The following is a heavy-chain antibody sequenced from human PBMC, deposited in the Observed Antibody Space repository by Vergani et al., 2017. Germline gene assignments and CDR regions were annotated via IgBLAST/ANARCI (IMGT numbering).Heavy chain of an antibody. CDR2: IYTSGST. V-gene: IGHV4-61*02. CDR1: GGSISSGSYY. J-gene: IGHJ1*01. Sequence: QVQLQESGPGLVKPSQTLSLTCTVSGGSISSGSYYWSWIRQPAGKGLEWIGRIYTSGSTNYNPSLKGRVTISVDTSKNQFSLKLSSVTAADTAVYYCARADSSGWTNEYCQHWGQGTLVTVSS. CDR3: ARADSSGWTNEYCQH. D-gene: IGHD6-19*01.